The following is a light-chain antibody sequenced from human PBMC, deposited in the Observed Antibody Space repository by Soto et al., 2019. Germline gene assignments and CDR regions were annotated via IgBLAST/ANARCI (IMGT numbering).Light chain of an antibody. Sequence: QSVLTQPPPVSGAPGQRGTISGTGSSSNIGAGYDVHWYHQLPGTAPKLLIYGNSNRPSGVPDRFSGSKSGTSASLAITGLQAEDEADYYCQSYDSSLSGWVFGGGTKLTVL. V-gene: IGLV1-40*01. CDR2: GNS. J-gene: IGLJ3*02. CDR1: SSNIGAGYD. CDR3: QSYDSSLSGWV.